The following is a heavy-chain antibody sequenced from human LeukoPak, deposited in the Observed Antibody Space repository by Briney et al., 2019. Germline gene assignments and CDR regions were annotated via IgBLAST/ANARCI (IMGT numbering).Heavy chain of an antibody. Sequence: SETLSLTCTVSGGSISSSSYYWGWIRQPPGKGLEWIGNIYYSGSTYYNPSLKSRVTIFLDTSKNQFSLKLSSVTAADSALYYCARRGAAANRGLFDIWGQGTMVTVFS. D-gene: IGHD1-14*01. CDR1: GGSISSSSYY. V-gene: IGHV4-39*01. CDR3: ARRGAAANRGLFDI. J-gene: IGHJ3*02. CDR2: IYYSGST.